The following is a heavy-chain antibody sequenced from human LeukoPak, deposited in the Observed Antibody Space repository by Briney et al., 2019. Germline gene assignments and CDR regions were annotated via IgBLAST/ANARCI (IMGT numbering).Heavy chain of an antibody. CDR2: ISGSGGST. J-gene: IGHJ4*02. CDR1: GFTFSSYA. CDR3: ARGLLAAPGIDY. D-gene: IGHD6-13*01. V-gene: IGHV3-23*01. Sequence: GGSLRLSCAASGFTFSSYAMSWVRQAPGKGLEWVSVISGSGGSTYSADSVKGRFTISRDNAKNSLYLQMNSLRAEDTAVYYCARGLLAAPGIDYWGQGALVTVSS.